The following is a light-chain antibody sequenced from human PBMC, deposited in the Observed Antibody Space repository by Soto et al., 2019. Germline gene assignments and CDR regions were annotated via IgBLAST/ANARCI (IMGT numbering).Light chain of an antibody. CDR1: RTDVDGHDY. J-gene: IGLJ1*01. CDR3: SSYTASTPFYV. V-gene: IGLV2-14*03. Sequence: QSALTQPASVSGSPGQSITISCTGARTDVDGHDYVSWYQQHTGQAPKLIIFDVHNRPSGVSSRFSGSKSGDTASLTISGLRAEDDGDYYCSSYTASTPFYVFGTWTKVTVL. CDR2: DVH.